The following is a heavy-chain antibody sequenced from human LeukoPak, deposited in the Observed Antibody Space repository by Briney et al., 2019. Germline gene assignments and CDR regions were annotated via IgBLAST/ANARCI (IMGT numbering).Heavy chain of an antibody. D-gene: IGHD3-22*01. CDR1: GGTFSSYA. CDR2: IIPIFGTA. V-gene: IGHV1-69*06. CDR3: ARDIRDTMIAVVAIFDY. Sequence: SVKVSCKASGGTFSSYAISWVRQAPGQGLEWMGRIIPIFGTANYAQKFQGRVTITADKSTSTAYMELSSLRSEDTAVYYCARDIRDTMIAVVAIFDYWGQGTLVTVSS. J-gene: IGHJ4*02.